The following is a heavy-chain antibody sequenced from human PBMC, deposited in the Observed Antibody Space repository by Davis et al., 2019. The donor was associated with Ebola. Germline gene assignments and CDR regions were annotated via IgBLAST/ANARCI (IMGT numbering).Heavy chain of an antibody. D-gene: IGHD6-19*01. J-gene: IGHJ6*02. CDR2: IVVGSGNT. CDR3: AAKASSGWSYGMDV. Sequence: AASVTVSCKASGFTFTSSAMQWVRQARGQGLEWIGWIVVGSGNTNYAQKFQERVTITRDMSTSTAYMELSSLRSEDTAVYYCAAKASSGWSYGMDVWGQGTTVTVSS. CDR1: GFTFTSSA. V-gene: IGHV1-58*02.